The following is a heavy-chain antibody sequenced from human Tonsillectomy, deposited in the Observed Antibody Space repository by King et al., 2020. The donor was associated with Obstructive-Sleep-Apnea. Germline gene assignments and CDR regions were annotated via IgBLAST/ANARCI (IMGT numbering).Heavy chain of an antibody. CDR2: IYYSGST. J-gene: IGHJ4*02. D-gene: IGHD3-10*01. CDR3: ASSGVISGDGGY. Sequence: QLQESGPGLVKPSQTLSLTCTVSGGSISSGDYYWSWIRQPPGKGLEWIGYIYYSGSTYYNPSLKSRVTISVDTSKNQFSLKLSSWTAADTAVYYCASSGVISGDGGYWGQGTLVTVSS. V-gene: IGHV4-30-4*01. CDR1: GGSISSGDYY.